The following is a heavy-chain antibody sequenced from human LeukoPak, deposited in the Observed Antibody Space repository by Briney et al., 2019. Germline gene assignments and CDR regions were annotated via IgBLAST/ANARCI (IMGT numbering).Heavy chain of an antibody. Sequence: PSETLSLTCAVYGGSFSGYYWSWIRQPPGKGLEWLGEINHSGSTNYNPSLKSRVTISVDTSKNQFSLKLSSVTAADTAVYYCARGGVDLVFIDAFDIWGQGTMVTVSS. CDR2: INHSGST. CDR1: GGSFSGYY. CDR3: ARGGVDLVFIDAFDI. V-gene: IGHV4-34*01. D-gene: IGHD2-21*01. J-gene: IGHJ3*02.